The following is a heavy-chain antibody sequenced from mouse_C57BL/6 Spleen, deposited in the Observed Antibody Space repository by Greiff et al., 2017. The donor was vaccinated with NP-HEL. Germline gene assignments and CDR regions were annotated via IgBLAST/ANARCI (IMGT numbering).Heavy chain of an antibody. D-gene: IGHD1-1*01. CDR2: INPNNGGT. V-gene: IGHV1-18*01. CDR3: ARTTVVEERYFDV. J-gene: IGHJ1*03. CDR1: GYTFTDYN. Sequence: VQLKQSGPELVKPGASVKIPCKASGYTFTDYNMDWVKQSHGKSLEWIGDINPNNGGTIYNQKFKGKATLTVDKSSSTAYMELRSLTSEDTAVYYCARTTVVEERYFDVWGTGTTVTVSS.